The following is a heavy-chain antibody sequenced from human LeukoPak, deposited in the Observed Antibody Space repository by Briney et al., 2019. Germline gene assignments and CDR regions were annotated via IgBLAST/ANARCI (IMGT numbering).Heavy chain of an antibody. J-gene: IGHJ4*02. CDR2: ISSSGTYT. D-gene: IGHD3-16*01. CDR3: ARWGRGGY. CDR1: GFTFRTYT. Sequence: PGGSLRLSCAASGFTFRTYTMNWVRQVPGKGLEWVSSISSSGTYTHYADSVKGRFTISRDNAKNSLYLQMNSLRAEDSAVYYCARWGRGGYWGQGTLVTVSS. V-gene: IGHV3-21*01.